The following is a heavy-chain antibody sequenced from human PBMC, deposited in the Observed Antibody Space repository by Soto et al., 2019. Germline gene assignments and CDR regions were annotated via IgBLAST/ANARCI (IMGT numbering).Heavy chain of an antibody. CDR2: ISGSGGST. V-gene: IGHV3-23*01. D-gene: IGHD3-16*02. CDR3: AKDGMDDDYIWGSYPPGDDFDY. CDR1: GFTFSSYA. Sequence: GGSLRLSCAASGFTFSSYAMSWVRQAPGKGLEWVSAISGSGGSTYYADSVKGRFTISRDNSKNTLYLQMNSLRAEDTAVYYCAKDGMDDDYIWGSYPPGDDFDYWGQGTLVTVSS. J-gene: IGHJ4*02.